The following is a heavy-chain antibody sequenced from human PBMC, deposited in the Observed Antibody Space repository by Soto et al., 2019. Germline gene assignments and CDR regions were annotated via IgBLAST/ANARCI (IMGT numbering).Heavy chain of an antibody. CDR2: IYYSGST. CDR3: ARKRYCSGGSCYSWVYYYYYGMDV. D-gene: IGHD2-15*01. V-gene: IGHV4-31*02. J-gene: IGHJ6*02. Sequence: GLEWIGYIYYSGSTYYNPSLKSRVTISVDTSKNQFSLKLSSVTAADTAVYYCARKRYCSGGSCYSWVYYYYYGMDVWGQGTTVTVSS.